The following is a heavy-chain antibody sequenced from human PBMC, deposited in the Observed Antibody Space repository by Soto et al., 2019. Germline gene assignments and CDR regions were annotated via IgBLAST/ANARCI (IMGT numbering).Heavy chain of an antibody. V-gene: IGHV1-69*11. CDR3: APVWSPYSCETTFDY. D-gene: IGHD6-19*01. CDR1: GGTFISYS. CDR2: IIPMLGKA. Sequence: QVQLVQSGAEVKKPGSSVKVSCQASGGTFISYSTSWVRQAPGQGLEWMGGIIPMLGKANYAQEYQGRVTCAADESATTVYMELRGLRSEDTAVYYCAPVWSPYSCETTFDYWGQGTQVTVSS. J-gene: IGHJ4*02.